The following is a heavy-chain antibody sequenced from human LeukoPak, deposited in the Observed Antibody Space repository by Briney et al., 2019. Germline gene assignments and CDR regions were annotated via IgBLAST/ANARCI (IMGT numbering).Heavy chain of an antibody. CDR3: ARGGYGGNGPRWFDP. J-gene: IGHJ5*02. Sequence: GGSLRLSCAASGFTFSRYWMHWVRQAPGKGLVWVSHINSDGSDTSYADSVKGRFTISRDNAKNTLYLQMNSLRAEDTAVYYCARGGYGGNGPRWFDPWGQGTLVTVSS. V-gene: IGHV3-74*01. CDR1: GFTFSRYW. D-gene: IGHD5-12*01. CDR2: INSDGSDT.